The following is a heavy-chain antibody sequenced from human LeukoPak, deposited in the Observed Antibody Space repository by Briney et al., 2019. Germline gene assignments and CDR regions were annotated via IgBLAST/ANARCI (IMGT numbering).Heavy chain of an antibody. CDR2: IIPILGIA. CDR1: GGTFSSYA. CDR3: ARDLPSIRDVYYSDY. V-gene: IGHV1-69*04. D-gene: IGHD2-2*01. J-gene: IGHJ4*02. Sequence: ASVKVSCKASGGTFSSYAISWVRQAPGQGLEWMGRIIPILGIANFAQRFQGRVTITADKSSSTAYMELSSLRSEDTAVYFCARDLPSIRDVYYSDYWGQGTLVTVSS.